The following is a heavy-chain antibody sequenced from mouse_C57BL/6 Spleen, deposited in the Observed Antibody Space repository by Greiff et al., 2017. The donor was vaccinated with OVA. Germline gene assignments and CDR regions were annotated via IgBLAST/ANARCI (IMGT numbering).Heavy chain of an antibody. CDR1: GFNIKDDY. J-gene: IGHJ2*01. Sequence: VQLQQSGAELVRPGASVKLSCTASGFNIKDDYMHWVKQRPEQGLEWIGWIDPENGDTEYASKFQGKATITADTSSNTAYLQLSSLTSEDTAVYYCTTGANWDVDYWGQGTTLTVSS. CDR3: TTGANWDVDY. CDR2: IDPENGDT. V-gene: IGHV14-4*01. D-gene: IGHD4-1*01.